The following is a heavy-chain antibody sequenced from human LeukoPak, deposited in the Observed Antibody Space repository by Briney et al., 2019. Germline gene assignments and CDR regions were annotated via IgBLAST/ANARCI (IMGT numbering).Heavy chain of an antibody. J-gene: IGHJ4*02. V-gene: IGHV3-21*01. D-gene: IGHD3-10*01. Sequence: GGSLRLSCAASGFTLSSFSMNWVRQAPGKGLEWVSSISSSGTYIYYADSLKGRFTISRDNAQNSLYLQMNSLRAEDTAVYYCARGSGVQVWSTLDYWGQGTLLTVSS. CDR1: GFTLSSFS. CDR2: ISSSGTYI. CDR3: ARGSGVQVWSTLDY.